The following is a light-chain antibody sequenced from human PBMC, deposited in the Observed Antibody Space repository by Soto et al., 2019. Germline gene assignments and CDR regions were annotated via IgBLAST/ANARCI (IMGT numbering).Light chain of an antibody. Sequence: VQMTQSTSSLSASVGDRVTITCRASQSISSYLNWYQQKPGKAPKLLIYAASSLQSGVPSRFSGSGSGTEFTLTISSLQPEDFASYYCLQDYGGSWTFRQGTRWIS. CDR1: QSISSY. CDR3: LQDYGGSWT. CDR2: AAS. J-gene: IGKJ1*01. V-gene: IGKV1-39*01.